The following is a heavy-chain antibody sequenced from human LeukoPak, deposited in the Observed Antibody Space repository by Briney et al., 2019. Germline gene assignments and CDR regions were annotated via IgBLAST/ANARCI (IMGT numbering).Heavy chain of an antibody. D-gene: IGHD1-26*01. V-gene: IGHV3-30-3*01. Sequence: GGSLRLSCAASGFTFSSYAMHWVRQAPGKGLEWVAVISYDGSNKYYADSVKGRFTISRDNSKNTLYLQVNSLRAEDTAVYYCARDRYSGSYYVWDDYWGQGTLVTVSS. CDR3: ARDRYSGSYYVWDDY. CDR1: GFTFSSYA. CDR2: ISYDGSNK. J-gene: IGHJ4*02.